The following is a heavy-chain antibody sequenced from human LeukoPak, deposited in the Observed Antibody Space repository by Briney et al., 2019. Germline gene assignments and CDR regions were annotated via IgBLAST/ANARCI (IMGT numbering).Heavy chain of an antibody. V-gene: IGHV4-59*08. Sequence: PSETLSLTCTVSGGSISSYYWSWIRQPPGKGLEWIGYIYYSGSTNYNPSLKSRVTISVDTSKNQFSLKLSSVTAADTAVYYCARNLVATISFHDWGQGTLVTVSS. J-gene: IGHJ4*02. CDR3: ARNLVATISFHD. CDR2: IYYSGST. CDR1: GGSISSYY. D-gene: IGHD5-12*01.